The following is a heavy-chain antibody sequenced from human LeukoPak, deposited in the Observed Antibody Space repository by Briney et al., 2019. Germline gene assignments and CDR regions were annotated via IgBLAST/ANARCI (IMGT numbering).Heavy chain of an antibody. D-gene: IGHD3-3*01. CDR3: ARAGVTTDYGMDV. V-gene: IGHV4-59*01. CDR1: GGSISSYY. Sequence: SETLSLTCTVSGGSISSYYWSWIRQPPGKGLEWIGYIYYSGSTNYNPSLKSRVTISVDTSKNQFSLKLSSVTAADTAVYYCARAGVTTDYGMDVWGQGTTVTVFS. J-gene: IGHJ6*02. CDR2: IYYSGST.